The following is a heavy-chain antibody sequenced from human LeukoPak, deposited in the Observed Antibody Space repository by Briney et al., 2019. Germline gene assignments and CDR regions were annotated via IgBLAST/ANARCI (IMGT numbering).Heavy chain of an antibody. CDR3: ARSYSYGRVYYFDY. V-gene: IGHV5-51*01. Sequence: GESLKVSCEGSGYSFTDYWIGWVRQMPGKGLEWMGIICPGDSDTRYSPSFQGQVTISLDKSINSAYLQWSSLKASDTAMYYCARSYSYGRVYYFDYWGQGTLVTVSS. D-gene: IGHD5-18*01. CDR1: GYSFTDYW. J-gene: IGHJ4*02. CDR2: ICPGDSDT.